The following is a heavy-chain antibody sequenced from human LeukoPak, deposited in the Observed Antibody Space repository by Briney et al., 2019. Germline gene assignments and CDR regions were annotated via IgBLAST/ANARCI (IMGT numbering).Heavy chain of an antibody. V-gene: IGHV3-48*01. D-gene: IGHD4-17*01. CDR2: ITSSSSTI. Sequence: GGSLRLSCAASGFVLSDFGMDWVGQAPGKGLEWVSYITSSSSTIYYADSVKGRFTISRDNAKNSLYLQMNSLRAEDTAVYYCAIGTVYGDYTSYDWFDPWGQGTLVTVSS. J-gene: IGHJ5*02. CDR3: AIGTVYGDYTSYDWFDP. CDR1: GFVLSDFG.